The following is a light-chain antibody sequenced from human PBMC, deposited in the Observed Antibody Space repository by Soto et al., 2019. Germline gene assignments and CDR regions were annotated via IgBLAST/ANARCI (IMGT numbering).Light chain of an antibody. CDR1: QSVLYSSNNKNY. CDR3: QQYYSTPLT. V-gene: IGKV4-1*01. Sequence: DIVMTQSPDSLAVSLGERATINCKSSQSVLYSSNNKNYLAWYQQKPGQPPKLLIYWASTRESGVPDRFSGSGSGTDFTLTRSSLQAEDVAVYYCQQYYSTPLTFCGGTKVEIK. J-gene: IGKJ4*01. CDR2: WAS.